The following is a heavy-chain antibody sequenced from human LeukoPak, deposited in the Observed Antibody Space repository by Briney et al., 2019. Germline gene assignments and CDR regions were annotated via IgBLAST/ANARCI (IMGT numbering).Heavy chain of an antibody. CDR1: GGSISGFY. Sequence: SETLSLTCTVSGGSISGFYWNWIRQPPGKGLEWIGYVYYSGNTNYNPSLKSRVTISLDTSKNQFSLKLWSVTAADTAVYYCARDTRDAFDIWGQGTMVTVSS. CDR2: VYYSGNT. CDR3: ARDTRDAFDI. J-gene: IGHJ3*02. V-gene: IGHV4-59*01.